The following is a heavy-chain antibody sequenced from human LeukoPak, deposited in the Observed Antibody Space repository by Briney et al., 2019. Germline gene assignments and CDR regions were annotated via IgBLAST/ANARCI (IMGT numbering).Heavy chain of an antibody. CDR3: ARDKGLLRFLEWLWDV. V-gene: IGHV3-7*01. J-gene: IGHJ6*04. D-gene: IGHD3-3*01. Sequence: GALRLSCAASGFTFSSYWMSWVRQAPGKGLEWVANIKQDGSEKYYVDSVKGRFTISRDNAKNSLYLQTNSLRAEDTAVYYCARDKGLLRFLEWLWDVWGKGTTVTVSS. CDR1: GFTFSSYW. CDR2: IKQDGSEK.